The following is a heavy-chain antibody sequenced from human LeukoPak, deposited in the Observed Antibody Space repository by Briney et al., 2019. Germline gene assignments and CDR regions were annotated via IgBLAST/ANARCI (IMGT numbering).Heavy chain of an antibody. D-gene: IGHD6-19*01. CDR1: GGSISNYY. CDR2: IYTSGST. J-gene: IGHJ4*02. V-gene: IGHV4-4*07. CDR3: AKIGYSSRWFEVDS. Sequence: SETLSLTCTVSGGSISNYYWTWLRQPAGKGLEWIGRIYTSGSTNYNPSLKSRVTISLDKSKNQFSLRLSSVTAADTAVYFCAKIGYSSRWFEVDSWGQGTLVTVSS.